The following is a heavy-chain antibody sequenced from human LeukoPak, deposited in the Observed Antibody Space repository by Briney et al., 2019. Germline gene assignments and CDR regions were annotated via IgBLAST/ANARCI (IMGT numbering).Heavy chain of an antibody. D-gene: IGHD1-14*01. Sequence: SETLSLTCTVSGGSISSSSNFWGWIRQTPGKDLEWIGSINYSGTTHYTSSLKSRVSISVDTSKNQFFLKLSSVTAADTAVYYCAGDSHFAQVYYWGQGILVTVSS. CDR2: INYSGTT. CDR3: AGDSHFAQVYY. V-gene: IGHV4-39*07. CDR1: GGSISSSSNF. J-gene: IGHJ4*02.